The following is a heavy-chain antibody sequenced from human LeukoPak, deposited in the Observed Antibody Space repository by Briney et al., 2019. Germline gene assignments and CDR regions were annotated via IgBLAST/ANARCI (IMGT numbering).Heavy chain of an antibody. D-gene: IGHD6-19*01. V-gene: IGHV3-48*03. Sequence: PGGSLRLSCAASGFTFSSYEMNWGRQAPGKGLEWVSYISSSGSSIYYADSVKGRFTISRDNAKKSLYLQMNSLRVDDTAVYYCARGSGWYGNYFDPWGQGTLVTVSS. CDR1: GFTFSSYE. CDR3: ARGSGWYGNYFDP. J-gene: IGHJ5*02. CDR2: ISSSGSSI.